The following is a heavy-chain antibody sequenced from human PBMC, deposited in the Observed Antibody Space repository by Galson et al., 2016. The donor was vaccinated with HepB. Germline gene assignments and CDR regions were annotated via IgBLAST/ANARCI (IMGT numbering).Heavy chain of an antibody. CDR2: IYYSGST. D-gene: IGHD3-10*01. J-gene: IGHJ3*02. V-gene: IGHV4-31*03. CDR3: ARRADLWSAFDI. Sequence: TLSLTCTVSGGSISSGGYYWSWIRQHPGKGLEWIGYIYYSGSTSYNPSLKSRVTISVDKSKNQVSLRLSSVTAADTAVYYCARRADLWSAFDIWGQGTMVTVSS. CDR1: GGSISSGGYY.